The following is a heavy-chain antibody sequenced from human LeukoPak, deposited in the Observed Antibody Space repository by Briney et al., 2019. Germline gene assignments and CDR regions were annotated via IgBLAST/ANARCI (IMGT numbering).Heavy chain of an antibody. Sequence: GGSLRLSCAASGFTFSNYNMNWVRQAPGRGLEWLSYISSSSSTISYADSVKGRFTISRDNAQNSLYLLMNSLRDEDTAVYYCARETGYAFDIWGQGTMVTVSS. J-gene: IGHJ3*02. CDR2: ISSSSSTI. V-gene: IGHV3-48*02. CDR3: ARETGYAFDI. CDR1: GFTFSNYN.